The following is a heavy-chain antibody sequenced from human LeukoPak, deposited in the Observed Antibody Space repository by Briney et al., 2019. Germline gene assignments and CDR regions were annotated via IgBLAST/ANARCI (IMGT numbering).Heavy chain of an antibody. Sequence: ASVKVSCKASGYTFTAYYIHWVRQAPGQGLEWMGWINSNTGGTNYAQRFQGRATMTRDTSISTVYMELSRLKSDDSAVYYCARGSQWLVEENWFDPWGQGTLVTVSS. J-gene: IGHJ5*02. CDR2: INSNTGGT. CDR1: GYTFTAYY. V-gene: IGHV1-2*02. D-gene: IGHD6-19*01. CDR3: ARGSQWLVEENWFDP.